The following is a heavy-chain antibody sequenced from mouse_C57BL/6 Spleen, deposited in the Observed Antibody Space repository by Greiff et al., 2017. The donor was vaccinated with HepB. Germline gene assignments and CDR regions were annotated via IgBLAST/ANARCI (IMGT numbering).Heavy chain of an antibody. CDR2: IYPGDGDT. Sequence: VQLQQSGPELVKPGASVKISCKASGYAFSSSWMNWVKQRPGKGLEWIGRIYPGDGDTNYNGKFKGKATLTADKSSSTAYMQLSSLTSEDSAVYFCARGVYGKDYWGQGTTLTVSS. CDR3: ARGVYGKDY. D-gene: IGHD1-1*01. V-gene: IGHV1-82*01. CDR1: GYAFSSSW. J-gene: IGHJ2*01.